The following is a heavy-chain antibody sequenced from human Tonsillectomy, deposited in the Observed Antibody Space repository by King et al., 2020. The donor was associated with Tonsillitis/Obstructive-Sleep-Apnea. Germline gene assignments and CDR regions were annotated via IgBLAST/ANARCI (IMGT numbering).Heavy chain of an antibody. Sequence: VQLVESGGGVVQPGRSLRLSCAASGFTFSSYAMHWVRQAPGKGLEWVAVISYDGSNKYYADSVKGRFTISRDNSKNTLYLQMNSLRAEDTAVYYCARSFSSSWSNWFDPWGQGTLVTVS. J-gene: IGHJ5*02. D-gene: IGHD6-13*01. V-gene: IGHV3-30*01. CDR2: ISYDGSNK. CDR3: ARSFSSSWSNWFDP. CDR1: GFTFSSYA.